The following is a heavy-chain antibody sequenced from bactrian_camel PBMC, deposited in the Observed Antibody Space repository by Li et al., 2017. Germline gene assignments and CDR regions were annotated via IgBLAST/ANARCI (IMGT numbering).Heavy chain of an antibody. CDR1: GYPASAGC. J-gene: IGHJ4*01. Sequence: HVQLVESGGGSVQAGGSLRLSCVASGYPASAGCRAWFRQGRGKERERIASIDSIGTTTYADSVKGRFIISKDDSKNSLYLQVNSLKPEDTAMYYCAAQGGSWDSCLKAAYTYWGQGTQVTVS. V-gene: IGHV3S53*01. CDR3: AAQGGSWDSCLKAAYTY. D-gene: IGHD2*01. CDR2: IDSIGTT.